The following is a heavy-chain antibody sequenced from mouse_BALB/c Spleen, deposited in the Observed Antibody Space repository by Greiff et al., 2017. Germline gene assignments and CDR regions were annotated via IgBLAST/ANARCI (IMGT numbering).Heavy chain of an antibody. J-gene: IGHJ2*01. CDR3: ARDGGYYFDY. CDR2: ISNLAYSI. V-gene: IGHV5-15*02. CDR1: GFTFSDYG. Sequence: EVMLVESGGGLVQPGGSRKLSCAASGFTFSDYGMAWVRQAPGKGPEWVAFISNLAYSIYYADTVTGRFTISRENAKNTLYLEMSSLRSEDTAMYYCARDGGYYFDYWGQGTTLTVSS.